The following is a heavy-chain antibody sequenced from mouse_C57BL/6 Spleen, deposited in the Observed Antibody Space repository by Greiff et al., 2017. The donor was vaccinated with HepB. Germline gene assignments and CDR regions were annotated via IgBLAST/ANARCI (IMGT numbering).Heavy chain of an antibody. Sequence: EVKVVESGGGLVKPGGSLKLSCAASGFTFSSYAMSWVRQTPEKRLEWVATISDGGSYTYYPDNVKGRFTISRDNAKNNLYLQMSHLKSEDTAMYYCARAPLGRKDYFDYWGQGTTLTVSS. D-gene: IGHD4-1*01. V-gene: IGHV5-4*03. CDR2: ISDGGSYT. J-gene: IGHJ2*01. CDR1: GFTFSSYA. CDR3: ARAPLGRKDYFDY.